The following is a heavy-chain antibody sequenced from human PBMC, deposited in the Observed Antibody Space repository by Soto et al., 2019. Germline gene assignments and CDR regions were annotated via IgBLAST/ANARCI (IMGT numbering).Heavy chain of an antibody. D-gene: IGHD4-17*01. CDR1: GGSIIGSGFH. J-gene: IGHJ4*02. V-gene: IGHV4-39*07. Sequence: KPSETLSLTCTVSGGSIIGSGFHWAWIRQPPGKGLEWIGCIYYSGTTNYNPSLKSRVAIDVDTSKNKFSLKLSSVTAADTAVYYCARVFTAYGDPAGFDYWGQGTLVTVSS. CDR2: IYYSGTT. CDR3: ARVFTAYGDPAGFDY.